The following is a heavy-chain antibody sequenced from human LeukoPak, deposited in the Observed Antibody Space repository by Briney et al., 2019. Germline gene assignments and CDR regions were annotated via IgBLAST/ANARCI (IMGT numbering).Heavy chain of an antibody. V-gene: IGHV3-48*01. J-gene: IGHJ4*02. CDR1: GFTFSTYS. CDR2: ISSSGSAI. CDR3: VRSMLLGD. Sequence: GGSLRLSCAASGFTFSTYSMNWVRQAPGKGLEWVSYISSSGSAIYYADSVKGRFTISRDNAKNSLSMQMNSLRAEDTAVYYCVRSMLLGDWGQGTLVTVSS. D-gene: IGHD3/OR15-3a*01.